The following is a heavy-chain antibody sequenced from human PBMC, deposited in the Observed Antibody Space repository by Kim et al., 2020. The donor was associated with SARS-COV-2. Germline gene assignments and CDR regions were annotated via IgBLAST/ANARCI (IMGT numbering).Heavy chain of an antibody. Sequence: SETLSLTCAVYGGSFSGYYWSWIRQPPGKGLEWIGEINHSGSSNYNPSLKSRVTISVDTSKNQFSLKLSSVTAADTAVYYCARKPDTAIADYWGQGTLVTVSS. J-gene: IGHJ4*02. CDR2: INHSGSS. V-gene: IGHV4-34*01. D-gene: IGHD5-18*01. CDR1: GGSFSGYY. CDR3: ARKPDTAIADY.